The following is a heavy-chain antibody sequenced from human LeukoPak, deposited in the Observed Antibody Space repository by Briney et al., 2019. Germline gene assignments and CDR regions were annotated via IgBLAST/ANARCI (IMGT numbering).Heavy chain of an antibody. CDR2: ISGSGDNK. CDR3: AKHLNLDYGY. V-gene: IGHV3-23*01. J-gene: IGHJ4*02. Sequence: GGSLRLSCAASGFTFSSYTMSWVRQAPGKGLEWVSIISGSGDNKYHADSVKGRFTISRDNSKNTLYLQMNSLRAEDTAVYYCAKHLNLDYGYWGQGTLVTVSS. D-gene: IGHD3/OR15-3a*01. CDR1: GFTFSSYT.